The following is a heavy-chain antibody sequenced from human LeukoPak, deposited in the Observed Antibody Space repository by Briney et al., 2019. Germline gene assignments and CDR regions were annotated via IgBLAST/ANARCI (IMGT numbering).Heavy chain of an antibody. Sequence: SVKVSCKASGYTFTSYGISWVRQAPGQGLEWMGGIIPIFGTANYAQKFQGRVTITADESTSTAYMELSSLRSEDTAVYYCARGVGLMGATTFDYWGQGTLVTVSS. CDR2: IIPIFGTA. V-gene: IGHV1-69*13. J-gene: IGHJ4*02. CDR3: ARGVGLMGATTFDY. D-gene: IGHD1-26*01. CDR1: GYTFTSYG.